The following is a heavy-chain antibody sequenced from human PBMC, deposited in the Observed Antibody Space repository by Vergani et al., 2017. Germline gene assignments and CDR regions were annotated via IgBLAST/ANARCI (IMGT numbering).Heavy chain of an antibody. CDR2: IDPGDSDT. CDR1: GYSFTSYW. V-gene: IGHV5-51*01. CDR3: ARHVKYSSNWIDA. D-gene: IGHD6-6*01. Sequence: EVQLVQSGAEVKKPGESLKISCKGSGYSFTSYWIGWVRQMPGKGLEWMGIIDPGDSDTRYSPSFQGQVTISADKSNSTAYLQWSRLKAADTAMYYCARHVKYSSNWIDAWGQGTLVTASS. J-gene: IGHJ5*02.